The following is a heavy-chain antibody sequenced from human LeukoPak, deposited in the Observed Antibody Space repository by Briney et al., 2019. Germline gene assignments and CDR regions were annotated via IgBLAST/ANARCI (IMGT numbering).Heavy chain of an antibody. D-gene: IGHD3-22*01. J-gene: IGHJ4*02. V-gene: IGHV1-69*13. CDR2: IIPIFGTA. CDR3: ARDSGHYDSSGYYYHPFDY. CDR1: GGTFSSYA. Sequence: ASVKVSCKASGGTFSSYAISWVRQAPGQGLEWMGGIIPIFGTANYAQKFQGRVTITADESTSTAYMELSSLRSEDTAVYYCARDSGHYDSSGYYYHPFDYWGQGTLVTFSS.